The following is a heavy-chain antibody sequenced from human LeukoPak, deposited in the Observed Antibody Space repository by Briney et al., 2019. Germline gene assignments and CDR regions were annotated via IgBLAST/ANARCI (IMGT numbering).Heavy chain of an antibody. J-gene: IGHJ4*02. D-gene: IGHD6-19*01. CDR2: IYYSGST. CDR3: ARKAYSSGWRNFDY. Sequence: SSETLSLTCTVSGGSISSCYWIWIRQPPGKGLEWIGYIYYSGSTNYNPSLKSRVTISVDTSKNQFSLQLSCVTAADTAVYYYARKAYSSGWRNFDYWGKGTLVTVSS. CDR1: GGSISSCY. V-gene: IGHV4-59*01.